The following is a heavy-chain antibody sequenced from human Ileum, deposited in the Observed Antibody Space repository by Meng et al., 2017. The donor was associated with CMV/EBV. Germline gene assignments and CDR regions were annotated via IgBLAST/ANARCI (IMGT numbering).Heavy chain of an antibody. CDR2: INTNTGEP. D-gene: IGHD1-26*01. V-gene: IGHV7-4-1*02. J-gene: IGHJ4*02. CDR3: ARDGLSGRYFDY. CDR1: GYTFTTNS. Sequence: QVQLVQSGSELKKPGASVKVSCKASGYTFTTNSLIWVRQAPGQGPGWMGWINTNTGEPMYARDFTGRFVFSLDTSLSTTYLQIISLKAEDTAVYYCARDGLSGRYFDYWGQGTLVTVSS.